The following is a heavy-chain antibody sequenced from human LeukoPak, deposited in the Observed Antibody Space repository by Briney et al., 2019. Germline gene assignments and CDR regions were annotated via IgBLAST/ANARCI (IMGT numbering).Heavy chain of an antibody. CDR3: ARVYYGSGSYYKYYYYYGMDA. CDR1: GGSISSYY. D-gene: IGHD3-10*01. V-gene: IGHV4-59*01. J-gene: IGHJ6*02. CDR2: IYYSGST. Sequence: SETLSLTCTVSGGSISSYYWSWIRRPPGKGLEWIGYIYYSGSTDYNPSLKSRVTISVDTSKNQFSLKLSSVTAADTAVYYCARVYYGSGSYYKYYYYYGMDAWGRGTTVTVSS.